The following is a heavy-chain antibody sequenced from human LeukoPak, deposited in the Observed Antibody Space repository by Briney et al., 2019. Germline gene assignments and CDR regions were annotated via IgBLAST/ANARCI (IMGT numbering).Heavy chain of an antibody. CDR1: GFTFSSYW. CDR2: IKQDGSEK. D-gene: IGHD2-15*01. CDR3: AREGAVVAATRSSWFDP. Sequence: GGSLRLSCAASGFTFSSYWMSWVRQAPGKWLEWVANIKQDGSEKYYVDSVKGRFTISRDNAKNSLYLQMNSLRAEDTAVYYCAREGAVVAATRSSWFDPWGQGTLVTVSS. J-gene: IGHJ5*02. V-gene: IGHV3-7*01.